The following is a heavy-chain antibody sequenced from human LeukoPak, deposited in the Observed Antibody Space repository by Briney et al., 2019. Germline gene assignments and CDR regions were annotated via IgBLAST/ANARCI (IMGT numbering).Heavy chain of an antibody. CDR2: IYYSGST. CDR3: ARYMTGPGRYLDAFDI. V-gene: IGHV4-59*12. J-gene: IGHJ3*02. Sequence: SETLSLTCTVSGGSISSYYWSWIRQPPGKGLEWIGYIYYSGSTYYNPSLKSRVTISVDTSKNQFSLKLSSVTAADTAVYYCARYMTGPGRYLDAFDIWGQGTMVTVSS. CDR1: GGSISSYY. D-gene: IGHD1-1*01.